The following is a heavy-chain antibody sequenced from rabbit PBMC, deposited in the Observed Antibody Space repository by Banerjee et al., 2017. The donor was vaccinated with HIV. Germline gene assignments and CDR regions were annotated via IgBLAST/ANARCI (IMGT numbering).Heavy chain of an antibody. Sequence: QSLEESGGDLVKPGASLTLTCTASGIDFSRYYYMCWVRQAPGKGLELIACIYTSTGSTYYASWAKGRFTISKTSSTTVTLQMTSLTAADTATYFCARDSGGYYNADYFNLWGQGTLVTVS. D-gene: IGHD1-1*01. CDR3: ARDSGGYYNADYFNL. V-gene: IGHV1S40*01. J-gene: IGHJ4*01. CDR1: GIDFSRYYY. CDR2: IYTSTGST.